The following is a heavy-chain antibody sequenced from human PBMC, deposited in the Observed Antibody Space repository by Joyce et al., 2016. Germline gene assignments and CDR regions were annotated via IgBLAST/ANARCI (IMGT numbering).Heavy chain of an antibody. CDR3: ARVYSSGWSVDY. CDR2: IRSSSSTI. J-gene: IGHJ4*02. Sequence: EVQLVESGGGLVQPGGSLRLSCAASGFIFSSYSIDWVRQAPGKGLECISYIRSSSSTIYYADSVKGRFTVSRDNAKNSVYLQMNSLRDEDTAVYYCARVYSSGWSVDYWGQGTVVTVSS. CDR1: GFIFSSYS. D-gene: IGHD6-19*01. V-gene: IGHV3-48*02.